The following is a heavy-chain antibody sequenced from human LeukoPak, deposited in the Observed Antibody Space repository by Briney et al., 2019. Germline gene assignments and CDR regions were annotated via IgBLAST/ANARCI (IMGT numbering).Heavy chain of an antibody. D-gene: IGHD5-12*01. CDR2: IYYSGST. V-gene: IGHV4-39*01. CDR3: ARGLRWLRLASYFDY. CDR1: GGSISSSSYY. Sequence: PSETLSLTCTVSGGSISSSSYYWGWIRQPPGKGLEWSGSIYYSGSTYYNPSLKSPVTISVDTSKNQFSLKLSSVTAADTAVYYCARGLRWLRLASYFDYWGQGTLVTVSS. J-gene: IGHJ4*02.